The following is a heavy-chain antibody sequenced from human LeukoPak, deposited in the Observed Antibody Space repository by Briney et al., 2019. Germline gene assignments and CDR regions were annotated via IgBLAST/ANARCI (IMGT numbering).Heavy chain of an antibody. V-gene: IGHV3-7*04. J-gene: IGHJ5*02. CDR3: ARGYDTLTGWLDH. CDR1: GFTFSTYW. CDR2: INQYRSEK. Sequence: GGSLTLSCAASGFTFSTYWMSWVRQTPGKGLEWVANINQYRSEKYYVDSVKGRFTTSRDNAKNSLYLQMNSLRVEDTAVYYCARGYDTLTGWLDHWGQGTLVTVPS. D-gene: IGHD3-9*01.